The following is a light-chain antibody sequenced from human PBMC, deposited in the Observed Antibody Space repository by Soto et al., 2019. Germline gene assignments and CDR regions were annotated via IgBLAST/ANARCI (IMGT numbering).Light chain of an antibody. CDR1: SSDIGSYNL. V-gene: IGLV2-23*01. CDR2: EGS. CDR3: SSYAGSNILVV. Sequence: QSALTQPGSVSGSPGQSITISCSGTSSDIGSYNLVSWYQQHPGKAPKVIIFEGSRLPSGVSSRFSGSKFGNTASLTISGLRPEDEADYYCSSYAGSNILVVFGGGTKVTVL. J-gene: IGLJ2*01.